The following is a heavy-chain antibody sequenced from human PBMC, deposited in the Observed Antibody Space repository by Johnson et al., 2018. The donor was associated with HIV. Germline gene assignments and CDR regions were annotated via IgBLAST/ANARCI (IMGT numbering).Heavy chain of an antibody. CDR2: IPYDGSNK. D-gene: IGHD3-10*01. CDR1: GFTFSSSA. Sequence: QVQLVESGGGLVQPGGSLRLSCAASGFTFSSSAMHWVRPAPGKGREWVAVIPYDGSNKYYADSAKGRFTISRDNSKNTLYLQMNSLRDEDTALYHCARGDGSGSTGAFDIWGQGTMVTVSS. CDR3: ARGDGSGSTGAFDI. V-gene: IGHV3-30-3*01. J-gene: IGHJ3*02.